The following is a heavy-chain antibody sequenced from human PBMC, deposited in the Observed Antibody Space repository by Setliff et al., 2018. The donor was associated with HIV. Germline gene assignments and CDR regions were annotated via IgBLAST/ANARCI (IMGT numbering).Heavy chain of an antibody. CDR2: FDPQYDKT. Sequence: ASVKVSCKVSGYTLTELSIHWVRQAPGKGLEWMGGFDPQYDKTFYAQKFQGRVTMSEDTSTDTAYMELRSLRSDDTAVYYCARVLWELPQGDYWGQGTLVTVSS. J-gene: IGHJ4*02. CDR1: GYTLTELS. CDR3: ARVLWELPQGDY. V-gene: IGHV1-24*01. D-gene: IGHD1-26*01.